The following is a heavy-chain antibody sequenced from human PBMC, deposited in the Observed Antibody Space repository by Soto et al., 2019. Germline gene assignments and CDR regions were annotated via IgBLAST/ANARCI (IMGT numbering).Heavy chain of an antibody. D-gene: IGHD3-22*01. CDR3: ARALGDYYDNSCYYREYGMDV. Sequence: QVQLQESGPGLVKPSQTLSLTCTVSGGSISSGGYYWSWIRQHPGKGLEWIGYIYYSGSTYYNPSLKSRVTISVDTSKNQFSLKLSSVTAADTAVYYCARALGDYYDNSCYYREYGMDVWGQGTTVTVSS. CDR2: IYYSGST. V-gene: IGHV4-31*03. J-gene: IGHJ6*02. CDR1: GGSISSGGYY.